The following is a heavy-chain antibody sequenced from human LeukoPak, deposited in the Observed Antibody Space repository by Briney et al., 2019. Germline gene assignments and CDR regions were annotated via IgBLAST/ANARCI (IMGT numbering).Heavy chain of an antibody. V-gene: IGHV4-59*08. Sequence: SETLSLTCTVSGGSISSYYCSWIRQPPGKGLEWIGYIYYSGSTNYNPSLKSRVTISVDTSKNQFSLKLSSVTAADTAVYYCARGGYSGYDSDLDYWGQGTLVTVSA. CDR1: GGSISSYY. J-gene: IGHJ4*02. D-gene: IGHD5-12*01. CDR3: ARGGYSGYDSDLDY. CDR2: IYYSGST.